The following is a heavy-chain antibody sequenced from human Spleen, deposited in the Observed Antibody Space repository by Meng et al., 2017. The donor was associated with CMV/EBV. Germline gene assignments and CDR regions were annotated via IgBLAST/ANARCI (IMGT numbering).Heavy chain of an antibody. Sequence: CAASGISVTNNYMTWVRQATGKGLEWVSFIRSDGYTMYTASVQGRFTISRDNSKNTVYLQMNSLRAEDTALYYCARACRQVSNCYLDSWGQGTLVTVSS. V-gene: IGHV3-53*01. J-gene: IGHJ4*02. D-gene: IGHD4-11*01. CDR3: ARACRQVSNCYLDS. CDR2: IRSDGYT. CDR1: GISVTNNY.